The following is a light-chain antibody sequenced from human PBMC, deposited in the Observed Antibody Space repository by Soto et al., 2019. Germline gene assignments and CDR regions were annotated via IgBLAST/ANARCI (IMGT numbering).Light chain of an antibody. CDR3: AAWDDSLSVL. CDR2: STN. J-gene: IGLJ3*02. Sequence: QSVLTQPPSASGTRGQRVTISCFGSFSNIGSNDVYWYQQLSGAAPKLLMSSTNQRPSGVPDRFSGSKSGTSASLAISGLRSEDEAQYYCAAWDDSLSVLFGGGTKVTVL. CDR1: FSNIGSND. V-gene: IGLV1-47*02.